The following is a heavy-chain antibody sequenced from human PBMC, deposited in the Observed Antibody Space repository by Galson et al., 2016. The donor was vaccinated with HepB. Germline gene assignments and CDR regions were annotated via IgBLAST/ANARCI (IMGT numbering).Heavy chain of an antibody. CDR2: IIPIFDSP. V-gene: IGHV1-69*13. CDR1: GGTFSSYG. D-gene: IGHD3-3*01. J-gene: IGHJ6*03. CDR3: ARSNFWSGSPTHFYYMDV. Sequence: SVKVSCKASGGTFSSYGVSWVRQAPGQGLEWMGGIIPIFDSPNYAQWFQGRVTITADESTGTVHMELSSLRSDDTAVYYCARSNFWSGSPTHFYYMDVWGTGTTVIVSS.